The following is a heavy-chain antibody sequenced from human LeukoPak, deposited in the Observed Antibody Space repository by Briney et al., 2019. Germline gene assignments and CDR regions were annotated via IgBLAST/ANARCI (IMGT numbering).Heavy chain of an antibody. J-gene: IGHJ4*02. CDR3: ARDQIVGSTHYFQY. CDR2: ISGSSYT. V-gene: IGHV3-11*06. CDR1: GFTFSDFY. Sequence: KAGGSLRLSCAASGFTFSDFYMSWIRQAPGKGLEWVSYISGSSYTNYADPVKGRFTISRDNAKNSLYLQMNSLRAEDTAVYYCARDQIVGSTHYFQYWGQGSLVTVSS. D-gene: IGHD1-26*01.